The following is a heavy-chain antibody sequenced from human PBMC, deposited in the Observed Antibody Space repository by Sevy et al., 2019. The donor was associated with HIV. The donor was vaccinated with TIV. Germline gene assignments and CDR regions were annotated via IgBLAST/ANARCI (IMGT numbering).Heavy chain of an antibody. Sequence: SETLSLTCAVYGGSFSGYYWSWIRQPPGKGLEWIGEINHSGSTNYNPSLKSQVTISVDTSKNQFSLKLSSVTAADTAVYYCARGRDVLLWFGDLSHAAFDIWGQGTMVTVSS. D-gene: IGHD3-10*01. CDR1: GGSFSGYY. CDR3: ARGRDVLLWFGDLSHAAFDI. J-gene: IGHJ3*02. V-gene: IGHV4-34*01. CDR2: INHSGST.